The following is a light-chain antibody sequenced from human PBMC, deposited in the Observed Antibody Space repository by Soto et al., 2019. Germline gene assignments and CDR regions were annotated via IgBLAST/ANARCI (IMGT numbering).Light chain of an antibody. CDR3: QQRSNWPRT. V-gene: IGKV3-11*01. CDR1: QSVSSY. Sequence: EIVMTQSPDTLFVSLGEGATLSCRASQSVSSYLAWYQQKPGQAPRLLIYDASNRATGIPARFSGSGSGTDFTLTISSLEPEDFAIYYCQQRSNWPRTFGQGTKVDIK. CDR2: DAS. J-gene: IGKJ1*01.